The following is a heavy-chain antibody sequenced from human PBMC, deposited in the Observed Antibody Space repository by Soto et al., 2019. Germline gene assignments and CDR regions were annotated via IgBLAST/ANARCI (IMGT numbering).Heavy chain of an antibody. D-gene: IGHD2-21*01. J-gene: IGHJ4*02. Sequence: SETLSLTCTVSGGSISSGGYYWSWIRQHPGKGLEWIGYIYYSGSTYYNPSLKSRVTISVDTSKNQFSLKLSSVTAADTAVYYCASKFCGGLCYFDYWGQGTLVTVSS. V-gene: IGHV4-31*03. CDR1: GGSISSGGYY. CDR2: IYYSGST. CDR3: ASKFCGGLCYFDY.